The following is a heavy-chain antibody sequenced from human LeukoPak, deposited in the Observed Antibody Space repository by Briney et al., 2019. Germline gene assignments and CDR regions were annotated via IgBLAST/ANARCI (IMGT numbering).Heavy chain of an antibody. CDR2: IHYSGST. J-gene: IGHJ4*02. Sequence: SETLSLTCTVSGGSIRGFHWRWIRHPPGKGLEWIGYIHYSGSTDYNPSLKSRVTISVDTSKNQFSLKLSSVTAADTAVYYCTRHLDYYGSGSYEYWGQGTLVTVSS. CDR1: GGSIRGFH. V-gene: IGHV4-59*08. D-gene: IGHD3-10*01. CDR3: TRHLDYYGSGSYEY.